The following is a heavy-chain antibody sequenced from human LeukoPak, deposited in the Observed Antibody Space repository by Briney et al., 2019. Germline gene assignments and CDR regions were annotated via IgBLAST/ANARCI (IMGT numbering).Heavy chain of an antibody. CDR3: ARALGGSTGAFDI. CDR1: GFTFSSYS. D-gene: IGHD3-16*01. V-gene: IGHV3-21*01. CDR2: ISSSSSYI. Sequence: KPGGSLRLSCAASGFTFSSYSKNWVRQAPGKGLEWFSSISSSSSYIYYADSVKGRFTISRDNAKNPLYLQMNSLRAEDTAVYYCARALGGSTGAFDIWGQGTMVTVSS. J-gene: IGHJ3*02.